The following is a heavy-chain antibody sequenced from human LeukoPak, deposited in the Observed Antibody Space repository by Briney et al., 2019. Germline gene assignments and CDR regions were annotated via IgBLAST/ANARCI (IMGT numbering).Heavy chain of an antibody. CDR3: ARERVVGGKRPILDY. CDR1: GFTFSSYW. Sequence: GGSLRLSCAASGFTFSSYWMHWVRQAPGKGLVWVSRINSDGSSTSYADSVKGRFTTSRDNAKNSLYLQMNSLRAEDTAVYYCARERVVGGKRPILDYWGQGTLVTVSS. J-gene: IGHJ4*02. CDR2: INSDGSST. D-gene: IGHD2-2*01. V-gene: IGHV3-74*01.